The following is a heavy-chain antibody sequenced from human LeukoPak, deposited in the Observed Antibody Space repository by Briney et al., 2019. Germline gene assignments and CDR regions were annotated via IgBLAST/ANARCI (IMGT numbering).Heavy chain of an antibody. D-gene: IGHD5-18*01. CDR3: ARDRDTAPDAFDI. J-gene: IGHJ3*02. CDR1: GFTFSSYS. CDR2: ISSSSSYI. Sequence: GGSLRLSCAASGFTFSSYSMNWVHQAPGKGLEWVSSISSSSSYIYYADSVKGRFTISRDNAKNSLYLQMNSLRAEDTAVYYCARDRDTAPDAFDIWGQGTMVTVSS. V-gene: IGHV3-21*01.